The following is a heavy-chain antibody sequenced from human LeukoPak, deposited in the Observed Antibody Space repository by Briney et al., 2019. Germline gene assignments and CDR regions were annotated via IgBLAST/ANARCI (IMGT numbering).Heavy chain of an antibody. V-gene: IGHV3-7*01. J-gene: IGHJ5*02. Sequence: GGSLRLSCAASGSTFSSHWMMWVRQAPGKGVEGVANINQHGSERYFADSVKGRFTISRDNAKNLLYLQMNSLRAEDTAVYYCDCGGGCSWGQGTLVTVSS. CDR2: INQHGSER. D-gene: IGHD2-21*02. CDR1: GSTFSSHW. CDR3: DCGGGCS.